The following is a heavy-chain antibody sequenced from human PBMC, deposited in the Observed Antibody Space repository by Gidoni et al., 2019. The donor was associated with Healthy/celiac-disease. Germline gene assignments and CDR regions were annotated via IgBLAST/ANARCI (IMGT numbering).Heavy chain of an antibody. CDR1: GFTVSRNY. Sequence: EVQLVETGGGLIQPGGSLRLSCAASGFTVSRNYMSWVRQAQGKGLEWVSVIYSGGSTYYADSVKGRFTISRDNSKNTLYLQMNSLRAEDTAVYYCARFDFWSGLGHGWFDPWGQGTLVTVSS. CDR2: IYSGGST. CDR3: ARFDFWSGLGHGWFDP. D-gene: IGHD3-3*01. J-gene: IGHJ5*02. V-gene: IGHV3-53*02.